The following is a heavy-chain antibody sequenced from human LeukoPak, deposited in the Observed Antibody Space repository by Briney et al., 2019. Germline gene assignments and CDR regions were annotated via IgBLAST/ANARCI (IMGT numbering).Heavy chain of an antibody. CDR2: IYYSGRT. D-gene: IGHD6-13*01. J-gene: IGHJ5*02. CDR3: ASLHGYSSSWYGGHWFDP. V-gene: IGHV4-59*08. CDR1: GGSISSYY. Sequence: SETLSLTCTVSGGSISSYYWSWIRQPPGKGLEWIGYIYYSGRTNYNPSLKSRVTISVDTSKNQFSLKLSSVTAADTAVYYCASLHGYSSSWYGGHWFDPWGQGTLVTVSS.